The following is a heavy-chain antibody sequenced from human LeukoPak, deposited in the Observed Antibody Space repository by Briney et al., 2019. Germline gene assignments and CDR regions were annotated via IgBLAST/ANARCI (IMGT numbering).Heavy chain of an antibody. J-gene: IGHJ5*02. CDR3: ARPITIFGVIGGGWFDP. CDR1: GDSISSYY. CDR2: IHYSEST. Sequence: SETLSLACTVSGDSISSYYWSWIRQPPGKGLEWIGYIHYSESTNYNPSLKSRVTISVDTSKNQISLKLRSVTAADTAVYYCARPITIFGVIGGGWFDPWGQGTLVTVSS. V-gene: IGHV4-59*01. D-gene: IGHD3-3*01.